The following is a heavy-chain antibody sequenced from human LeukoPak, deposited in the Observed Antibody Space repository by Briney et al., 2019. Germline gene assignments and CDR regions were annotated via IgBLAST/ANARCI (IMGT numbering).Heavy chain of an antibody. D-gene: IGHD3-10*01. V-gene: IGHV4-39*01. CDR2: IDYGRTT. CDR1: AASMTTSSYW. J-gene: IGHJ5*02. CDR3: ARHRRARWFGVSRPGSFDP. Sequence: SETLSLTCPLSAASMTTSSYWWGWIRQPPGKGREGIGSIDYGRTTYYNPSLTSRVPISVDTSKNPFSLTLSSVTAAHTAVYSCARHRRARWFGVSRPGSFDPWGQGTLVTVSS.